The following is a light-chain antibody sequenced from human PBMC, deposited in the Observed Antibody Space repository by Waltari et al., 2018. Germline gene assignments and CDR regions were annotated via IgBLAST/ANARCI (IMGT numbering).Light chain of an antibody. V-gene: IGKV3-15*01. Sequence: EIVVTQSPATLSLSPGERATLSCRASENVDSNIAWYQQKPGQPPRLLISGASTRATDIPPRFSGSGSGTEFTLSISSLQSEDFAVYYCQQRSNWPMYTFGQGTKLEIK. J-gene: IGKJ2*01. CDR2: GAS. CDR3: QQRSNWPMYT. CDR1: ENVDSN.